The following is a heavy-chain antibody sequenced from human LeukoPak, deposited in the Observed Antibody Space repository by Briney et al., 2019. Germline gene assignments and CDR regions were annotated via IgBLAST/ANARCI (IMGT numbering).Heavy chain of an antibody. CDR2: IGGNGRTT. CDR1: GFTFSSYA. V-gene: IGHV3-23*01. Sequence: GGSLGLSCAASGFTFSSYAMSWVRQSPGKGLEWVSAIGGNGRTTYYADSVKGRFTISRDNSKNTLYLQMNSLSAEDTAVYYCSKDRGGTYGDYFDYWGQGIPVTVSS. J-gene: IGHJ4*02. D-gene: IGHD4-17*01. CDR3: SKDRGGTYGDYFDY.